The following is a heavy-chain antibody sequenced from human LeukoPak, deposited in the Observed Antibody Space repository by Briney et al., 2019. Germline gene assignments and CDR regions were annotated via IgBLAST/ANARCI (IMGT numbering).Heavy chain of an antibody. CDR2: ISYDGSNR. CDR1: GFTFSSYA. J-gene: IGHJ3*02. Sequence: GGSLRLSCAASGFTFSSYAMHWVRQAPGKGLEWVAVISYDGSNRYYADSVKGRFTISRDNSKNTLYLQMNSLRAEDTAVYYCAKFEHIVVVTATLRDAFDIWGQGTMVTVSS. D-gene: IGHD2-21*02. V-gene: IGHV3-30-3*01. CDR3: AKFEHIVVVTATLRDAFDI.